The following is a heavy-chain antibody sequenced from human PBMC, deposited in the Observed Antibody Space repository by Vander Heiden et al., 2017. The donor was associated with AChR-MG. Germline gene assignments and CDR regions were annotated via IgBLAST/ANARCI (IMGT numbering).Heavy chain of an antibody. CDR1: GGSFSGYY. J-gene: IGHJ4*02. CDR2: INHSGST. CDR3: ARGRNY. Sequence: QVQLQQWGAGLLQHSETLSLTCAVYGGSFSGYYWSWIRQPPGKGLEWIGEINHSGSTNYNPSLKSRVTISVDTSKNQFSLKLSSVTAADTAGYYCARGRNYWGQGTLVTVSS. V-gene: IGHV4-34*01.